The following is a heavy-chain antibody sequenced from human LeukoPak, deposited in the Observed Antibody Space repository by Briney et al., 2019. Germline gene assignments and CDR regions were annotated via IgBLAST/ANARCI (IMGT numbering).Heavy chain of an antibody. D-gene: IGHD1-26*01. CDR1: GFTFSSYS. CDR2: ITSSSSYI. CDR3: ARVLSRNYYNGLGY. Sequence: GGSLRLSCAASGFTFSSYSLNWVRQAPGKGLEWVSSITSSSSYIYYADSVKGRFTISRDNAKNSLYLQMNSLRADDTAVYYCARVLSRNYYNGLGYWGQGTLVTVSS. J-gene: IGHJ4*02. V-gene: IGHV3-21*01.